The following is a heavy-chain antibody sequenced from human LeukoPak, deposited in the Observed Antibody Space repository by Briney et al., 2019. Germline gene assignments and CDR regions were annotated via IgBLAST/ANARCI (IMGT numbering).Heavy chain of an antibody. CDR3: ARGIAAAPGDYYGMDV. Sequence: SETLSLTCTVSGGSISSGDYYWSWIRQHPGKGLEWIGYIYYSGSTYYNPSLKSRVTISVDTSKNQFSLKLSSVTAADTAVYYCARGIAAAPGDYYGMDVWGQGTTVTVSS. CDR1: GGSISSGDYY. D-gene: IGHD6-13*01. J-gene: IGHJ6*02. V-gene: IGHV4-31*03. CDR2: IYYSGST.